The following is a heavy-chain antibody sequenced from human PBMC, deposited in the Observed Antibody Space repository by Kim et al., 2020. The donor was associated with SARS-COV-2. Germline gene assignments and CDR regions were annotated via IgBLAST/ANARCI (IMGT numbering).Heavy chain of an antibody. CDR1: GGTFSSYA. Sequence: SVKVSCKASGGTFSSYAISWVRQAPGQGLEWMGGIIPIFGTANYAQKFQGRVTITADESTSTAYMELSSLRSEDTAVYYCARDPSRYQLHHNWFDPWGQGTLVTVSS. V-gene: IGHV1-69*13. D-gene: IGHD2-2*01. CDR3: ARDPSRYQLHHNWFDP. J-gene: IGHJ5*02. CDR2: IIPIFGTA.